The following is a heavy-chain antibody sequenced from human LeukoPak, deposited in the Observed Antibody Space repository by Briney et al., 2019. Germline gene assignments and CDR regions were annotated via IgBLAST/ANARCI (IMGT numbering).Heavy chain of an antibody. CDR2: ISGSGGST. D-gene: IGHD3-22*01. CDR1: GFTFSSYA. CDR3: AKDHESDGYPCLDH. J-gene: IGHJ4*02. Sequence: PGGSLRLSCAASGFTFSSYAMSWVRPAPGKGLEWVSAISGSGGSTYYADSVKGRFTISRDNSRNTLSLQMDSLRAEDTAVYYCAKDHESDGYPCLDHWGLGTLVTVAS. V-gene: IGHV3-23*01.